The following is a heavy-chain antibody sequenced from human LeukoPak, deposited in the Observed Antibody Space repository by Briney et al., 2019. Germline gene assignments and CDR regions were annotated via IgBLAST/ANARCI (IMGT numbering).Heavy chain of an antibody. D-gene: IGHD4-17*01. V-gene: IGHV4-31*03. Sequence: SQTLSLTCTVSGGSISSGGYYWSWIRQHPGKGVEWIGYIYYSGGTYYNPSLKSRVTISVDTSKNQFSLKLSSVTAADTAVYYCARGLSDYGDYRFDYWGQGTLVTVSS. J-gene: IGHJ4*02. CDR2: IYYSGGT. CDR3: ARGLSDYGDYRFDY. CDR1: GGSISSGGYY.